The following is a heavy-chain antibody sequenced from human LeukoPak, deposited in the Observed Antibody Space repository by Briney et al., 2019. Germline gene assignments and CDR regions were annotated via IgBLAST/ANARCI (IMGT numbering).Heavy chain of an antibody. CDR1: GGSFSGYY. Sequence: SETLSLTCAVYGGSFSGYYWSWIRQPPGKGLEWIGEINHSGSTNYNPSLKSRVTISVDTSKNQFSPKLSSVTAADTAVYCCARGLKARYYYGSGSYASGRYYFDYWGQGTLVTVSS. V-gene: IGHV4-34*01. CDR3: ARGLKARYYYGSGSYASGRYYFDY. CDR2: INHSGST. D-gene: IGHD3-10*01. J-gene: IGHJ4*02.